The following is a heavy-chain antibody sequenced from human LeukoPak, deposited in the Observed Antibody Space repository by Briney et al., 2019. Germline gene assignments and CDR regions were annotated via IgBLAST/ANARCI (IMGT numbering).Heavy chain of an antibody. Sequence: ASVKVSCKASGYTFTSYGISWVRQAPGQGLEWMGWISAYNGNTNYAQKLQGRVTMTTDTSTSTAYMEVRSLRSDDTAVYYCARGLGDYYYYGMDVWGQGTTVTVSS. CDR3: ARGLGDYYYYGMDV. V-gene: IGHV1-18*01. D-gene: IGHD3-16*01. CDR1: GYTFTSYG. J-gene: IGHJ6*02. CDR2: ISAYNGNT.